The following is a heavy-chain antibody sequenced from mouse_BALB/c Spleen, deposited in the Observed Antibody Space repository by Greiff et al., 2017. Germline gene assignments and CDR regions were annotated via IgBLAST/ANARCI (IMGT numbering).Heavy chain of an antibody. Sequence: VKVVESGAELVRPGVSVKISCKGSGYTFTDYAMHWVKQSHAKSLEWIGVISTYYGDASYNQKFKGKATMTVDKSSSTAYMELARLTSEDSAIYYCARGGDYGSPWFAYWGQGTLVTVSA. CDR3: ARGGDYGSPWFAY. V-gene: IGHV1S137*01. J-gene: IGHJ3*01. D-gene: IGHD1-1*01. CDR1: GYTFTDYA. CDR2: ISTYYGDA.